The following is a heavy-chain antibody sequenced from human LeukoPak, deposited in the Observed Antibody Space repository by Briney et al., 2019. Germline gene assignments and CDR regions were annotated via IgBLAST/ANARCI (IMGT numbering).Heavy chain of an antibody. D-gene: IGHD3-10*01. CDR3: ARDNGSGSYYSRYYYYYGMDV. V-gene: IGHV4-59*01. J-gene: IGHJ6*02. CDR2: IYYXGXT. Sequence: WXXEPPGKGXEGIGYIYYXGXTNYNPSLKSRVSISVDSSKNQFSLKLSSVTAADTAVYYCARDNGSGSYYSRYYYYYGMDVWGQGTTVTVSS.